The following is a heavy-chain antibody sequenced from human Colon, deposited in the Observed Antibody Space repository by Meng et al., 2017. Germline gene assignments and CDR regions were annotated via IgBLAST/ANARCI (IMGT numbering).Heavy chain of an antibody. V-gene: IGHV1-46*01. CDR3: AGNMGPGYSDY. D-gene: IGHD3-16*01. CDR1: GYTFTNYY. CDR2: INPSGGSA. Sequence: QVQLVQSGAEVKKPGASVKGSCKASGYTFTNYYLHWVRQAPGQGLEWMGIINPSGGSATYAQKFQGRVTMTRDTSTTTVYMEVSSLRSEDTAVYYCAGNMGPGYSDYWGQGTLVTVSS. J-gene: IGHJ4*02.